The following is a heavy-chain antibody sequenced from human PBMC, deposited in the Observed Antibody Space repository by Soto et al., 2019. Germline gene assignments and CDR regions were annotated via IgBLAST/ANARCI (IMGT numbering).Heavy chain of an antibody. CDR3: ARDPDPQKRGGYYDSSGPFDY. CDR1: GDSVSSNSAA. V-gene: IGHV6-1*01. CDR2: TYYRSKWYN. Sequence: QVQLQQSGAGLVKPSQTLSLTCAISGDSVSSNSAAWNWIRQSPSRGLECLGRTYYRSKWYNDYAVSVKSRITNHPDTSKNQFSLQLNSVTPEAKAVDYCARDPDPQKRGGYYDSSGPFDYWGQGTLVTVSS. D-gene: IGHD3-22*01. J-gene: IGHJ4*02.